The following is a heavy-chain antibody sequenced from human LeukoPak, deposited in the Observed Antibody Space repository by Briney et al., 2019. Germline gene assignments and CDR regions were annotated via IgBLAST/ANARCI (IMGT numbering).Heavy chain of an antibody. CDR1: GSSISSAYY. Sequence: SETLSLTCTVSGSSISSAYYWGWIRQPPGKGLEWIANIYHSGNTYYNPPLKSRVTISVDTSKNQFSLKLSSVTAADTAVYYCAKEITGGLYYMVVWGKGTTVTVSS. D-gene: IGHD3-10*01. J-gene: IGHJ6*03. V-gene: IGHV4-38-2*02. CDR3: AKEITGGLYYMVV. CDR2: IYHSGNT.